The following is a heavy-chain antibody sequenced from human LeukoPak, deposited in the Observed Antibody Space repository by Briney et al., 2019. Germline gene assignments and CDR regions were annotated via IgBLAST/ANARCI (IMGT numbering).Heavy chain of an antibody. J-gene: IGHJ6*03. Sequence: SETLSLTCTVSGGSISSYYWSWIRQPPGKGLEWIGYIYYSGSTNYNPSLKSRVTISVDTSKNQFSLKLSSVTAADTAVYYCAKRVLLKGYYYMDVWGKGTTVTVS. CDR1: GGSISSYY. D-gene: IGHD3-10*01. V-gene: IGHV4-59*01. CDR2: IYYSGST. CDR3: AKRVLLKGYYYMDV.